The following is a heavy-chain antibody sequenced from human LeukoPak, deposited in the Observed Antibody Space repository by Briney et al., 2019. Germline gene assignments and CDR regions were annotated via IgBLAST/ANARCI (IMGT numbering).Heavy chain of an antibody. Sequence: GGSLRLSCAASGFTFSSYAMSWVRQAPGKGLEWVSVIYSGGSTYYADSVKGRFTISRDNSKNTLYLQMNSLRAEDTAVYYCARVGSCSGGTCYYLDYWGQGTLVTVSS. CDR3: ARVGSCSGGTCYYLDY. V-gene: IGHV3-23*03. CDR1: GFTFSSYA. CDR2: IYSGGST. J-gene: IGHJ4*02. D-gene: IGHD2-15*01.